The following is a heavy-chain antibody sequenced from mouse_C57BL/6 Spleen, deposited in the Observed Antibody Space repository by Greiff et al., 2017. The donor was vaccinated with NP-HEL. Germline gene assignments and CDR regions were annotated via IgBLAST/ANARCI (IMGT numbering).Heavy chain of an antibody. D-gene: IGHD1-1*01. CDR3: ARSGGYYGSSYVYWYFDV. Sequence: VQLVESGPELVKPGASVKISCKASGYAFSSSWMNWVKQRPGKGLEWIGRIYPGDGDTNYNGKFKGKATLTADKSSSTAYMQLSSLTSEDSAVYFCARSGGYYGSSYVYWYFDVWGTGTTVTVSS. J-gene: IGHJ1*03. V-gene: IGHV1-82*01. CDR1: GYAFSSSW. CDR2: IYPGDGDT.